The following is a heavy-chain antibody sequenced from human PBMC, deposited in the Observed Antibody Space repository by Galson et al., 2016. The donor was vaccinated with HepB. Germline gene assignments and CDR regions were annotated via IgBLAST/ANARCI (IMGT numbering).Heavy chain of an antibody. CDR2: IYPSGST. CDR1: GFTLSRFW. CDR3: ARGRYRSDWLDP. V-gene: IGHV4-59*04. J-gene: IGHJ5*02. D-gene: IGHD3-16*02. Sequence: LRLSCAASGFTLSRFWMSWVRQAPGKGLEWIADIYPSGSTYYNPPLKSRVTMSVDTSNNRFFLHLSSVTAADTAIYYCARGRYRSDWLDPWGRGTLVTVSS.